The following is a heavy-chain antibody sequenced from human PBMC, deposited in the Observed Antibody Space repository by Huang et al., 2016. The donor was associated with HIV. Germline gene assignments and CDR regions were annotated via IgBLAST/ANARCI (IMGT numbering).Heavy chain of an antibody. CDR2: INPDVDST. CDR1: GYTFTSYS. Sequence: QVQLVQSGAEVKKPGASVKVSCKTSGYTFTSYSIHLVRQAPGQGLEGMGIINPDVDSTSYAPKFQGIVTMTRDTSTSTVYMELSSLRSEDTAMYYCAREGQGYAMDVWGQGTTVTVSS. CDR3: AREGQGYAMDV. V-gene: IGHV1-46*01. J-gene: IGHJ6*02.